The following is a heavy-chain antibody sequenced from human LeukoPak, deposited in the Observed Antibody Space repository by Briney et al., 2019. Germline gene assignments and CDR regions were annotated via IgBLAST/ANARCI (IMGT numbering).Heavy chain of an antibody. J-gene: IGHJ4*02. Sequence: PGGSLRLSCAASGFTLSSYAMSSVRQAPGKGLEWVSAISGSGDSTYYADSVKGRFTISRDNSKNTLYLQMNSLRAEDTAVYYCAKDRGSYYFRVCDYWGQGTLVTVSS. CDR3: AKDRGSYYFRVCDY. V-gene: IGHV3-23*01. CDR2: ISGSGDST. D-gene: IGHD1-26*01. CDR1: GFTLSSYA.